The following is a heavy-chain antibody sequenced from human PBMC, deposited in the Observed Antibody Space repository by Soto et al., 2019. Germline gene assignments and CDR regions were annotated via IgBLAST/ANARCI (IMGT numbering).Heavy chain of an antibody. CDR2: IYHSGST. CDR3: DRDPIFCYASSGYVGSYFDY. V-gene: IGHV4-30-4*01. CDR1: GASVTSDDYY. D-gene: IGHD3-22*01. Sequence: SETLSLTCAVSGASVTSDDYYWSWIRQPPGKGLEWIGYIYHSGSTYYNPSLKSRVSISIDTSQNQFSLKLTSLTAADTAVYYCDRDPIFCYASSGYVGSYFDYWGQGSRVTVSS. J-gene: IGHJ4*02.